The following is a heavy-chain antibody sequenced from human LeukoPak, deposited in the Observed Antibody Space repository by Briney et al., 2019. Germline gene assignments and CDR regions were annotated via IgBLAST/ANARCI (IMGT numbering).Heavy chain of an antibody. CDR3: VRDLGRLDS. CDR2: IYSSGST. J-gene: IGHJ5*01. V-gene: IGHV4-4*07. Sequence: TSETLSLTCTVSGGSISGYNWSWIRQSAGQGLEWIGRIYSSGSTNYSPSLKSRVTMSVDRSKNQFSLRVSSVTAADTAVYFCVRDLGRLDSWGQGAPVLVSS. CDR1: GGSISGYN.